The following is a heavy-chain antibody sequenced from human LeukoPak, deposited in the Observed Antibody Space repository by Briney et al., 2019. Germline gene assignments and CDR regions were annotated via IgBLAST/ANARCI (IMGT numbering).Heavy chain of an antibody. V-gene: IGHV4-39*07. J-gene: IGHJ6*03. CDR3: ARVSRGSSSWYAYYYYYMDV. Sequence: NPSETLSLTCTVSGGSISSSSYYWGWIRQPPGKGLEWIGSIYYSGSTYYNPSLKSRVTISVDTSKNQFSLKLSSVTAADTAVYYCARVSRGSSSWYAYYYYYMDVWGKGTTVTVSS. D-gene: IGHD6-13*01. CDR2: IYYSGST. CDR1: GGSISSSSYY.